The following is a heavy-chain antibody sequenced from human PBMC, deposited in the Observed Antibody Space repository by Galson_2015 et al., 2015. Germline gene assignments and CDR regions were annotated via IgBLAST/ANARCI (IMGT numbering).Heavy chain of an antibody. Sequence: GKVSCEAAGYPFPSYAMHWVRQAPGQRREWLGWVNAGNGNTKFSEKFQGRVSISRDTSASAAYMELISLKSEDTAVYYCARGDFLGTGRGSPAPNWYFELWGRGTLVTVSS. CDR1: GYPFPSYA. CDR2: VNAGNGNT. D-gene: IGHD3-3*01. J-gene: IGHJ2*01. CDR3: ARGDFLGTGRGSPAPNWYFEL. V-gene: IGHV1-3*01.